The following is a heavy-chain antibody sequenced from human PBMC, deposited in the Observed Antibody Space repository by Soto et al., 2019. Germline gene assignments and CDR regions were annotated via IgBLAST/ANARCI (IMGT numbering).Heavy chain of an antibody. CDR1: GGSISSYY. Sequence: PSETLSLTCTVSGGSISSYYWSWIRQPPGKGLEWIGYIYYSGSTNYNPSLKSRVTISVDTSKNQFSLKLSSVTAADTAVYYCARESFVVVPAATGWFDSWGQGTLVTVSS. CDR3: ARESFVVVPAATGWFDS. CDR2: IYYSGST. D-gene: IGHD2-2*01. J-gene: IGHJ5*01. V-gene: IGHV4-59*01.